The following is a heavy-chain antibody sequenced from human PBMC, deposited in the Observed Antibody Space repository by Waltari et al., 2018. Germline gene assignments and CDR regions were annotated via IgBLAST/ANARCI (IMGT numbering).Heavy chain of an antibody. J-gene: IGHJ4*02. CDR1: GGSISGYY. D-gene: IGHD6-13*01. CDR3: ARGGTAASRGFDY. V-gene: IGHV4-4*09. CDR2: IYTSGST. Sequence: QVQLQESGPGLVKPSETLSLTCTVSGGSISGYYWSWIRQPPGKGLEWIGYIYTSGSTNYNPSLKRRVTIAVDTSENQFSLKLTSVTAADTAFYYCARGGTAASRGFDYWGQGTLVTVSS.